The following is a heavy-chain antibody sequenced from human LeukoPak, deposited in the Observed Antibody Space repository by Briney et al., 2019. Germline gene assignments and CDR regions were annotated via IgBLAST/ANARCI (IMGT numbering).Heavy chain of an antibody. D-gene: IGHD2-2*01. Sequence: GGSLRLSCAASGFIFSSYAMHWVRQAPGKGLEHVSGIGRHGDDTFYANSVKGRFTISRDNSENTLYLQMGSLRAEDMAVYYCARERCSSISCYQYDYWDQGTLVTVSS. CDR2: IGRHGDDT. CDR3: ARERCSSISCYQYDY. J-gene: IGHJ4*02. CDR1: GFIFSSYA. V-gene: IGHV3-64*01.